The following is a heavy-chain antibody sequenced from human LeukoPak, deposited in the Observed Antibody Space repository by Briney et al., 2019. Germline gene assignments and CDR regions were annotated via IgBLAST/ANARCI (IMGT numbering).Heavy chain of an antibody. CDR2: ISSSGSST. J-gene: IGHJ4*02. D-gene: IGHD2-2*01. Sequence: GGSLRLSCAASGFTFSSYAMSWVRQAPGKGLEWVSAISSSGSSTYYADSVKGRFTISRDNSKNTLYLQMNSLRAEDTAVYYCAKVPAAYYFDYWGQGTLVTVSS. CDR3: AKVPAAYYFDY. V-gene: IGHV3-23*01. CDR1: GFTFSSYA.